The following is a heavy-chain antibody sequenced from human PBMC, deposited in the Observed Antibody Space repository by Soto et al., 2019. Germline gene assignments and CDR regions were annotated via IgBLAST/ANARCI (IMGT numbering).Heavy chain of an antibody. D-gene: IGHD2-8*01. CDR2: IRSKAYGGTT. CDR1: GFAFGDYA. V-gene: IGHV3-49*04. Sequence: GGSLRLSCTASGFAFGDYAMSWVRQAPGKGLEWVGFIRSKAYGGTTEYAASVKGRFTISRDDSKSIAYLQMNSLKTEDTAVYYCTAGKLYHDLDVDYWGQGVXVTVSP. J-gene: IGHJ4*02. CDR3: TAGKLYHDLDVDY.